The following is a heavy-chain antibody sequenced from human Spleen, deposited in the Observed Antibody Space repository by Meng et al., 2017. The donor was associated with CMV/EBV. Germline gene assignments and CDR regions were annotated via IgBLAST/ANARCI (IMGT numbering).Heavy chain of an antibody. Sequence: FTARYIHRVRQDPGQGLEWMGLINPNRGVTSYVQKFQGRVTMTRDTSNGTAYMELTRLKSDDTAVYYCARVSEYCTTTNCYKVFDYWGQGTLVTVSS. V-gene: IGHV1-2*02. D-gene: IGHD2-2*02. J-gene: IGHJ4*02. CDR2: INPNRGVT. CDR1: FTARY. CDR3: ARVSEYCTTTNCYKVFDY.